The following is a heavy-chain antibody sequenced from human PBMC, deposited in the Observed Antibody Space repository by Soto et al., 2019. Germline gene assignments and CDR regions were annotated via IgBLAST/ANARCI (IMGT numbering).Heavy chain of an antibody. CDR3: ANSHTSRRRYYYDSSGEVAFDI. J-gene: IGHJ3*02. CDR1: GFTFSSYE. CDR2: ISSSGSTI. Sequence: GGSLRLSCAASGFTFSSYEMNWVRQAPGKGLEWVSYISSSGSTIYYADSVKGRFTISRDNAKNSLYLQMNSLRAKDTAVYYCANSHTSRRRYYYDSSGEVAFDIWGQGTMVTVSS. V-gene: IGHV3-48*03. D-gene: IGHD3-22*01.